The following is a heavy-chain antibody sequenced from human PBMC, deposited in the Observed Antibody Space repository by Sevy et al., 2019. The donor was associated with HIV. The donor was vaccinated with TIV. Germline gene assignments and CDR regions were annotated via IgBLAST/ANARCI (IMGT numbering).Heavy chain of an antibody. D-gene: IGHD3-3*01. Sequence: GESLKISCKGSGYSFTTNWIGWVRQMPGKGLEWMGIIFPGDSDTRYSPSFQGHVTISADKSIATDYLQWSSLKASDTAMYYCARASLDLYFDLWGRGTLVTVSS. CDR2: IFPGDSDT. V-gene: IGHV5-51*01. CDR1: GYSFTTNW. J-gene: IGHJ2*01. CDR3: ARASLDLYFDL.